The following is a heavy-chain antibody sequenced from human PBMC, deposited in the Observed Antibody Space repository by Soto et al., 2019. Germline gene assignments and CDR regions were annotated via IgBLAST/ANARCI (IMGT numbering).Heavy chain of an antibody. CDR2: ISRSSNTM. Sequence: EVQLVESGGGLVQPGGSLRLSCAASGFSFSTYSMNWVRQAPGKGLEWVSYISRSSNTMYYADSVKGRFTISRDNANNSLDLQMKILGTEGTDVYYCARYCSSTNWPGVRVYGMDVWGLGTTVTVSS. D-gene: IGHD2-2*01. V-gene: IGHV3-48*01. J-gene: IGHJ6*02. CDR3: ARYCSSTNWPGVRVYGMDV. CDR1: GFSFSTYS.